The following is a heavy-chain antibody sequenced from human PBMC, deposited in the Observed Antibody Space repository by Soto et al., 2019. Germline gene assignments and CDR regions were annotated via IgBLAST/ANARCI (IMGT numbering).Heavy chain of an antibody. V-gene: IGHV3-23*01. CDR3: AKKGLGSLATYCTTGDCHYAFDV. Sequence: EVQLLESGGGLVRPGGSLRLSCAASGFTFYNYAMNWVRQAPGKGLEWVSTISGGGDGTYYADSVKGRFTISRDNSRTTVYLQMSSLRAEDTAVYYCAKKGLGSLATYCTTGDCHYAFDVWGQGTLVTVSS. J-gene: IGHJ3*01. CDR1: GFTFYNYA. D-gene: IGHD2-8*01. CDR2: ISGGGDGT.